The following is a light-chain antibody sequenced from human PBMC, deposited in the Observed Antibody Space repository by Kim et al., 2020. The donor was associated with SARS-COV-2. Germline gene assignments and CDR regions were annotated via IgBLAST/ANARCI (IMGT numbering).Light chain of an antibody. CDR1: SSNIGSNP. CDR2: TTN. J-gene: IGLJ2*01. Sequence: QSVLTQPPSASGTPGQRVTISCSGSSSNIGSNPVNWYQQFPGTAPKLLIYTTNQWPSGVPDRFPGSKSGTSASLAISGLQSEDEADYYCAAWDDSLNGVVFGGGSKLTVL. V-gene: IGLV1-44*01. CDR3: AAWDDSLNGVV.